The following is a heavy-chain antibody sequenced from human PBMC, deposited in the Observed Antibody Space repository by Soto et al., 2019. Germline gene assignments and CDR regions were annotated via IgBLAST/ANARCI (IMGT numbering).Heavy chain of an antibody. CDR3: VAQMVVLDYFDY. CDR1: GDSISRSTYH. D-gene: IGHD3-22*01. J-gene: IGHJ4*02. V-gene: IGHV4-39*01. CDR2: LIYSGST. Sequence: PSETLSLTCTVSGDSISRSTYHWGWIRQPPGKGLEWVASLIYSGSTYYNPSLKSRVTISVDTSKNQVSLKVRSVTAADTAVYYCVAQMVVLDYFDYCGQGTLVTVSS.